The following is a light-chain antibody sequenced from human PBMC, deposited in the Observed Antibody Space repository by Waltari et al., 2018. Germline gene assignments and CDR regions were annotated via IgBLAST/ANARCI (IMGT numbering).Light chain of an antibody. J-gene: IGLJ2*01. Sequence: QTVVTQEPSFSVSPGGTVTIPCGLSSGSVSTTYYPSWYQQTPGQAPRTLIYSTNTRSSGVPDRFSGSILGNKAALTITGAQADDESDYYCVLYMGSGIRVFGGGTKLTVL. CDR1: SGSVSTTYY. CDR3: VLYMGSGIRV. V-gene: IGLV8-61*01. CDR2: STN.